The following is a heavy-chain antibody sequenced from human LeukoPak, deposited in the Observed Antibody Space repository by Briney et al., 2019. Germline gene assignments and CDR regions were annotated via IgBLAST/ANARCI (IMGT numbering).Heavy chain of an antibody. CDR1: GGSISSYY. D-gene: IGHD3-3*01. J-gene: IGHJ6*02. Sequence: LETLSLTCTVSGGSISSYYWSWIRQPPGKGLEWIGYIYYSGSTNYNPSFKSRVTISVDTSKNQFSLRLSSVTPEDTAVYYCARDDFWSGYGYYYYGMDVWGQGTTVTVSS. CDR3: ARDDFWSGYGYYYYGMDV. CDR2: IYYSGST. V-gene: IGHV4-59*12.